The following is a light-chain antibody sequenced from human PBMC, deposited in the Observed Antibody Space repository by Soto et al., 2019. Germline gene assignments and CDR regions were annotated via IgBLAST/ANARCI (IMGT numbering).Light chain of an antibody. CDR1: QGISSY. CDR3: QQRHSYPIT. CDR2: TAS. Sequence: DIQLTQSPSFLSASVGDRVTVTCRASQGISSYLAWYQQKPGRAPKLLIHTASTLQRGVPSRFSGSGYGTEFTLTISSLQPEDFATYYCQQRHSYPITFGQGTRLEIK. J-gene: IGKJ5*01. V-gene: IGKV1-9*01.